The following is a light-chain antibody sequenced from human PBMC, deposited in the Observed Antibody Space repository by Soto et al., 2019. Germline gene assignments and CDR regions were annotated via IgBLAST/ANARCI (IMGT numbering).Light chain of an antibody. CDR1: SSDVGGYNY. CDR3: SSFSGNNDLV. Sequence: QSVLTQPPSASGSPGKSVTISCTGTSSDVGGYNYVSWYQQHPGKAPKLMISYVSKRPTGVPDRFSGCKSGNSASLTVSGLQAEDEADYYCSSFSGNNDLVFGGGTEVTVL. V-gene: IGLV2-8*01. J-gene: IGLJ2*01. CDR2: YVS.